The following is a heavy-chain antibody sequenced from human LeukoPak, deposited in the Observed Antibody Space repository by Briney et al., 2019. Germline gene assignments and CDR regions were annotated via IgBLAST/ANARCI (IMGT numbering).Heavy chain of an antibody. CDR2: VSHSGRT. V-gene: IGHV4-4*02. D-gene: IGHD3-9*01. J-gene: IGHJ4*02. CDR3: ARGDWYATFFDY. Sequence: SRTLSLTCGVSGASISTDQWWTWVRQPPGKGLEWIGEVSHSGRTNYNPSLKSRITVSVDNSKNQFSLRLSSVTAADTAVYYCARGDWYATFFDYWGQGTLVTVSS. CDR1: GASISTDQW.